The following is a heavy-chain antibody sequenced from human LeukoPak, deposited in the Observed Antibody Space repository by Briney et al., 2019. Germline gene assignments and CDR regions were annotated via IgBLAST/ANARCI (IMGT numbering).Heavy chain of an antibody. CDR1: GYTFISYY. D-gene: IGHD2-15*01. J-gene: IGHJ6*02. CDR2: ISPSGGST. CDR3: ARAFLGGYYHYGMDV. V-gene: IGHV1-46*01. Sequence: ASVKVSCKASGYTFISYYMHWVRQAPGQGLEWMGIISPSGGSTSYAQKFQGRVTMTRDTSTSTVDMELRSLRSEDTAVYYCARAFLGGYYHYGMDVWGQGTTVTVSS.